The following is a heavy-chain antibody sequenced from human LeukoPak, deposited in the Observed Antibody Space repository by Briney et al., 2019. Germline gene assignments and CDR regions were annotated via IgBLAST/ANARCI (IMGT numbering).Heavy chain of an antibody. J-gene: IGHJ6*03. CDR3: ARELGTYYYDSGDYGGYYYYYMDV. CDR2: IYYSGST. Sequence: SETLSLTCTVSGGSISSSSYYWGWIRQPPGRGLEWIGSIYYSGSTNYNPSLKSRVTMSVDTSKNQFSLKLSSVTAADTAVYYCARELGTYYYDSGDYGGYYYYYMDVWGKGTTVTISS. CDR1: GGSISSSSYY. D-gene: IGHD3-22*01. V-gene: IGHV4-39*07.